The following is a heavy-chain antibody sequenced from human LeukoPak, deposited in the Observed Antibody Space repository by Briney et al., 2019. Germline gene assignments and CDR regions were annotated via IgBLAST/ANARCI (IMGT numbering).Heavy chain of an antibody. V-gene: IGHV4-59*01. CDR3: ARTGVIAAAGYWLDP. D-gene: IGHD6-13*01. CDR1: GGSISSYY. J-gene: IGHJ5*02. CDR2: IYYSGST. Sequence: SETLSLTCTVSGGSISSYYWSWIRQPPGKGLEWIGYIYYSGSTNYNPSLKSRVTISVDTSKNQFSLKLSSVTAADTAVYYCARTGVIAAAGYWLDPWGQGTLVTVSS.